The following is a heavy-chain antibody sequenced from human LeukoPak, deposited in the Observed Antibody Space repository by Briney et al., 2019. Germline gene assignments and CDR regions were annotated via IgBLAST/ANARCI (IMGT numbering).Heavy chain of an antibody. CDR1: GFTFSSYE. V-gene: IGHV3-48*03. CDR3: AKLGGHPLHNYYVGV. J-gene: IGHJ6*03. Sequence: GGSLRLSCAASGFTFSSYEMNWVRQAPGKGLEWVSYISSSGSTLYYADSVKGRFTISRDNVKNSLYLQMNSLRAEDTAVYYCAKLGGHPLHNYYVGVWGKGTTVAVSS. D-gene: IGHD3-16*01. CDR2: ISSSGSTL.